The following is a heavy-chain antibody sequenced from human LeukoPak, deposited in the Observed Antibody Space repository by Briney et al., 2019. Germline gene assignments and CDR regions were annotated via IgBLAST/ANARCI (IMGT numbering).Heavy chain of an antibody. CDR3: SRAYCSGGSCHFAY. CDR1: GGSIRSYY. Sequence: SETLSLTCTVSGGSIRSYYWSWIRQPPGKGLEWMGYLFYSGSTDSNPSLKSRVTISVDTANNHFSLKLSHVTAAHPAVYYFSRAYCSGGSCHFAYWGEGALVTVSS. J-gene: IGHJ4*02. D-gene: IGHD2-15*01. CDR2: LFYSGST. V-gene: IGHV4-59*08.